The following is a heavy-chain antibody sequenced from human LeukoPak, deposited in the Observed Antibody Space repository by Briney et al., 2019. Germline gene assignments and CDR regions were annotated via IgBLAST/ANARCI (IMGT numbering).Heavy chain of an antibody. V-gene: IGHV3-30*18. CDR3: AKEGPIKGGYYDSSGYYLDY. Sequence: GGSLRLSCAASGFIFSSYGMHWVRQAPGKGLEWVAVVSYDGRNKYYADSVKGRFTISRDNSKNTLYLQMNSLRAEDTAVYYCAKEGPIKGGYYDSSGYYLDYWGQGTLVTVSS. J-gene: IGHJ4*02. CDR1: GFIFSSYG. D-gene: IGHD3-22*01. CDR2: VSYDGRNK.